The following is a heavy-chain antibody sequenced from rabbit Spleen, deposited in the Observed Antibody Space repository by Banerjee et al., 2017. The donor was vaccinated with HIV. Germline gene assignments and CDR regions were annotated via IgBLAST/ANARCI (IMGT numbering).Heavy chain of an antibody. CDR3: ARDSGTSFSSYGMDL. J-gene: IGHJ6*01. CDR1: GFSFTYIDY. CDR2: VAAGVSLTS. D-gene: IGHD8-1*01. Sequence: QSLEESGGDLVKPGASLTLTCTASGFSFTYIDYLCWVRQPPGKGPEWIACVAAGVSLTSYYAPWAKGRFTISKTSSTTVTLQMTSLTAADTATYFCARDSGTSFSSYGMDLWGPGTLVTVS. V-gene: IGHV1S40*01.